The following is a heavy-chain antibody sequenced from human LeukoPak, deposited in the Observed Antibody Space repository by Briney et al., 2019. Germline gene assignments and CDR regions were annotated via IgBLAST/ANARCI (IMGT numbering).Heavy chain of an antibody. CDR2: IYYSGST. D-gene: IGHD2-2*02. CDR3: ARGGGRDIVVVPAAISRHYYFDY. Sequence: SETLSLTCTVSGGSISSGDYYWRWIRQPPGKGLEWIGYIYYSGSTYYNPSLKSRVTISVDTSKNQFSLKLSSVTAADTAVYYCARGGGRDIVVVPAAISRHYYFDYWGQGTLVTVSS. V-gene: IGHV4-30-4*08. CDR1: GGSISSGDYY. J-gene: IGHJ4*02.